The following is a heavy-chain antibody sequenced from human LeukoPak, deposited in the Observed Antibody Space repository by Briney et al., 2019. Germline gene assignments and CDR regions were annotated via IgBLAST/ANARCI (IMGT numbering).Heavy chain of an antibody. Sequence: GRSLRLSCAASGFTFSSYAMHWVRQAPGKGLEGVAVISYDGSNKYYADSVKGRFTISRDNSKNTLYLQMNSLRAEDTAVYYCARGDVLLPYYYDSSGYYVFDYWGQGTLVTVS. J-gene: IGHJ4*02. CDR3: ARGDVLLPYYYDSSGYYVFDY. V-gene: IGHV3-30-3*01. D-gene: IGHD3-22*01. CDR1: GFTFSSYA. CDR2: ISYDGSNK.